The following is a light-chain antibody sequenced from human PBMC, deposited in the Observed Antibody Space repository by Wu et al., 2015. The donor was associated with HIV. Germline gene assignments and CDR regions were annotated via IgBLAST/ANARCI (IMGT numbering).Light chain of an antibody. J-gene: IGKJ2*03. CDR2: GAS. V-gene: IGKV3-15*01. CDR3: QQYNNWPYS. Sequence: EIVMTQSPATLSVSPGERATLSCRASQSVSSNLAWYQRKPGQAPRLLIYGASTRATAIPARFSGSGSGTEFTLTISSLQSEDFAVYYCQQYNNWPYSFGQGTKLEIK. CDR1: QSVSSN.